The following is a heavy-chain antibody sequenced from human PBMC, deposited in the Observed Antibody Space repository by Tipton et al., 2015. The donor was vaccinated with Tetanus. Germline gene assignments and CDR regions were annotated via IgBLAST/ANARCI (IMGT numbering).Heavy chain of an antibody. CDR1: GGSVSSGSYY. J-gene: IGHJ3*01. CDR2: ISYTGST. CDR3: ARLTTPFNTFDL. D-gene: IGHD1-1*01. Sequence: LRLSCTVSGGSVSSGSYYWSWIRQPPGKGLEWVGYISYTGSTNYNPSLKSRLSISLNTSHNQISLKLTSPAATDTAVYYCARLTTPFNTFDLWGQGRLVTVSS. V-gene: IGHV4-61*01.